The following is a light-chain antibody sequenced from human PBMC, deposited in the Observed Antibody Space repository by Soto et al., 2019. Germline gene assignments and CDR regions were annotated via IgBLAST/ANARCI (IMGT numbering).Light chain of an antibody. CDR2: KAS. Sequence: DIQMTQSPSSLSASVGDRVTITCRASQSISSWLAWYQQKPGKAPKLLIYKASSLESGVPSRFSGGGSGTDFTLTISSLQPEDFAKYYCPQYDSLPLTFGGGTKVDIK. CDR3: PQYDSLPLT. V-gene: IGKV1-5*03. CDR1: QSISSW. J-gene: IGKJ4*01.